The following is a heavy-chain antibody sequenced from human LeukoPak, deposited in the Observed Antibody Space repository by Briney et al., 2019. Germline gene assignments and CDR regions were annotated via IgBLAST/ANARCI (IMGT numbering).Heavy chain of an antibody. V-gene: IGHV4-59*01. Sequence: SETLSLTCTVSGGSISSYYWSWIRQPPGKGLEWIGYIYYSGSTNYNPSLKSRVTISVDTSKNQFSLKLSSVTAADTAVYYCARSRTYYDFWSGSYYFDYWGQGTLVTVSS. CDR3: ARSRTYYDFWSGSYYFDY. D-gene: IGHD3-3*01. J-gene: IGHJ4*02. CDR1: GGSISSYY. CDR2: IYYSGST.